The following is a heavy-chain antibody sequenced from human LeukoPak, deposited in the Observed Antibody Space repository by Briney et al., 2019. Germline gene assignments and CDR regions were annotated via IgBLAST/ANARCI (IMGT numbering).Heavy chain of an antibody. Sequence: PSETLSLTCTVSGGSISSYYWSWIRQPAGKGLEWIGRIYTSGSTNYNPSLKGRVTMSVDTSKNQFSLKLSSVTAADTAVYYCAEVRGYYDSSGYYYGVFDYWGQGTLVTVSS. D-gene: IGHD3-22*01. CDR2: IYTSGST. J-gene: IGHJ4*02. CDR1: GGSISSYY. CDR3: AEVRGYYDSSGYYYGVFDY. V-gene: IGHV4-4*07.